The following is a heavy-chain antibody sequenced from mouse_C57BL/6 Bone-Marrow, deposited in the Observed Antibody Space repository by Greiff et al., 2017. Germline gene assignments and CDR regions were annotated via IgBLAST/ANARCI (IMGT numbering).Heavy chain of an antibody. V-gene: IGHV1-85*01. CDR1: GYTFTSYD. D-gene: IGHD1-1*01. CDR3: ARCYYGSSYSYYFDY. Sequence: QVQLKESGPELVQPGASVKLSCKASGYTFTSYDINWVKQRPGQGLEWIGWIYPRDGSNKYNEKFKGKATLTVETSSSTAYMELHILTSEDSAVYFCARCYYGSSYSYYFDYWGQGTTLTVSS. J-gene: IGHJ2*01. CDR2: IYPRDGSN.